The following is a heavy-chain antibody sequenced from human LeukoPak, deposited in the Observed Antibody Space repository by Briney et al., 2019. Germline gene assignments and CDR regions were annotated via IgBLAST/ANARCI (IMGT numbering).Heavy chain of an antibody. CDR3: AREYCSGGSCYSAY. D-gene: IGHD2-15*01. Sequence: PGGSLRLSCAASGFTVSSNYMSWVRQAPGKGLEWVSVIYSGGSTYYADSVKGRFTISRDNSKNTLYLEMNSLRAEDTAVYYCAREYCSGGSCYSAYWGQGTLVTVSS. CDR1: GFTVSSNY. V-gene: IGHV3-53*01. J-gene: IGHJ4*02. CDR2: IYSGGST.